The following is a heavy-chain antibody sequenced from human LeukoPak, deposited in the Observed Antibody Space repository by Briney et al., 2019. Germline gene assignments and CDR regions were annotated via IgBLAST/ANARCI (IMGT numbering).Heavy chain of an antibody. Sequence: SGGSLRLSCAASGFTFSSYAMSWVRQAPGKGLEWVSAISGSGGSTYYADSVKGRFTISRDNSKNTLYLQMNSLRAEDTAVYYCAKDYYYDSSGYYYFDYWGQGTLVTVSS. CDR3: AKDYYYDSSGYYYFDY. V-gene: IGHV3-23*01. CDR2: ISGSGGST. CDR1: GFTFSSYA. D-gene: IGHD3-22*01. J-gene: IGHJ4*02.